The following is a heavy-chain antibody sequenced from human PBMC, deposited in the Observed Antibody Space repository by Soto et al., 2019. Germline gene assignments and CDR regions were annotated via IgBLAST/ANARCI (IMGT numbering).Heavy chain of an antibody. Sequence: GESLKISCKGSGYSFTSYWIGWVRQMPGKGLEWMGIIYPGDSDTRYSPSFQGQVTISADKSISTAYLQWSSLKASDTAMYYCARGIFSIDYDILTGYYFDYWGQGTLVTVSS. D-gene: IGHD3-9*01. V-gene: IGHV5-51*01. CDR2: IYPGDSDT. CDR1: GYSFTSYW. J-gene: IGHJ4*02. CDR3: ARGIFSIDYDILTGYYFDY.